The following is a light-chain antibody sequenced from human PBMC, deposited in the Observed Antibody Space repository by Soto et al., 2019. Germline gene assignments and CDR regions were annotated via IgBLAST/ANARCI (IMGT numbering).Light chain of an antibody. J-gene: IGKJ2*01. CDR3: HQYDTWPS. Sequence: EIEMTQSPATLSVSPGETVALSCRASQSVDINVAWYQQRGGQAPRLLISRASSRATGIPVRLSGSGSGTEFTVTISGLQSEDFAVYYCHQYDTWPSFGQGTKLQIK. CDR2: RAS. V-gene: IGKV3-15*01. CDR1: QSVDIN.